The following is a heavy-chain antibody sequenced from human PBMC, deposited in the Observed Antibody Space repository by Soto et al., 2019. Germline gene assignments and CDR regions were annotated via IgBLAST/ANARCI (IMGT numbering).Heavy chain of an antibody. J-gene: IGHJ4*03. CDR3: AEGPKWAEWLRNDF. CDR2: ISYDGSNK. Sequence: VQLVESGGGVVQPGRSLRLSCAASGFTFSSYGMHWVRQAPGKGLEWVAVISYDGSNKYYADSVKGRFTISRDNSKNTLYLEMNSLKAGDKGGYYCAEGPKWAEWLRNDFWGQGTPVTVSS. V-gene: IGHV3-30*18. D-gene: IGHD3-3*01. CDR1: GFTFSSYG.